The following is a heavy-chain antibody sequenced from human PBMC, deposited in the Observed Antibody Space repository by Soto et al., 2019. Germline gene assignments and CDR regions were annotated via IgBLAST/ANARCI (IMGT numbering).Heavy chain of an antibody. Sequence: GGSLRLSCAASGFTFSNAWMNWVRQAPGKGPEWVGRIKSKTDGGTTDYAAPVKGRFTISRDDSKNTLYLQMNSLKTEDTAVYYCTTGHTIFGVVITYTFDYWGQGTLVTVSS. CDR2: IKSKTDGGTT. CDR3: TTGHTIFGVVITYTFDY. J-gene: IGHJ4*02. D-gene: IGHD3-3*01. CDR1: GFTFSNAW. V-gene: IGHV3-15*07.